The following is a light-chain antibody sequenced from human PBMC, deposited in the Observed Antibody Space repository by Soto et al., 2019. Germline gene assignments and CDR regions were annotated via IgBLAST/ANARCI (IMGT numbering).Light chain of an antibody. V-gene: IGKV1-5*01. CDR1: QSISSC. CDR3: LQSVSFSRT. J-gene: IGKJ3*01. CDR2: DAS. Sequence: IPRWQCPATLSAYEGERDTITCRASQSISSCLAWYQQKAGKAPKLLIYDASTLESGVPSRFTGRGSGTQFSLSLFFFHPLDFVPFYILQSVSFSRTFGRGTNVDI.